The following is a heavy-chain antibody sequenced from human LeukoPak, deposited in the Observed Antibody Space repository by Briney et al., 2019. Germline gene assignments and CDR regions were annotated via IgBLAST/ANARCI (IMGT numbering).Heavy chain of an antibody. CDR2: IYTSGST. D-gene: IGHD3-22*01. J-gene: IGHJ4*02. CDR3: ARDLFGTTLDSSGYSDY. Sequence: PSETLSLTCNVSGGSISSGSYYWSWIRQPAGKGLEWIGRIYTSGSTNYNPSLKSRVTISVDTSKNQFSLKLSSVTAADTAVYYCARDLFGTTLDSSGYSDYWGQGTLVTVSS. CDR1: GGSISSGSYY. V-gene: IGHV4-61*02.